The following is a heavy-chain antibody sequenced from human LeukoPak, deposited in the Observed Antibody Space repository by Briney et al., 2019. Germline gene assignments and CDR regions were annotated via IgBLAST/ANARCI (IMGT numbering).Heavy chain of an antibody. J-gene: IGHJ5*02. CDR3: TRQAYRRFDP. D-gene: IGHD3-16*02. V-gene: IGHV6-1*01. CDR1: GDSVSSSGVT. CDR2: TYYRSKWYN. Sequence: SQTLSLTCAISGDSVSSSGVTWNWIRQSPSRGLEWLGRTYYRSKWYNDYAVSVKSRITINPDTSRNQFSLQPNPVTPEDTAVYYCTRQAYRRFDPWGQGTLVTVSS.